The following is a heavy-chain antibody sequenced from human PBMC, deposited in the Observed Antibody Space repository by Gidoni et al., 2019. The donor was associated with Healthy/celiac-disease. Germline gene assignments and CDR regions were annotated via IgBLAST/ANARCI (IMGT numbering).Heavy chain of an antibody. CDR1: GFTFSSYA. J-gene: IGHJ4*02. CDR2: ISGSCGST. Sequence: EVQLLESGGGLVQPGGSLRLSCAASGFTFSSYAMSWVRQAPGKGLEWVSAISGSCGSTYYADSVKGRFTISRDNSKNTLYLQMNSLRAEDTAVYYCAKDLKYSSSSGDADYWGQGTLVTVSS. CDR3: AKDLKYSSSSGDADY. D-gene: IGHD6-6*01. V-gene: IGHV3-23*01.